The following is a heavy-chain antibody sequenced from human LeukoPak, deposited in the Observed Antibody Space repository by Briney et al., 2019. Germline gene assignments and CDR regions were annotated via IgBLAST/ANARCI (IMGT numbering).Heavy chain of an antibody. J-gene: IGHJ4*02. D-gene: IGHD6-6*01. CDR3: ARGIRRSSTFDF. CDR2: ISSGSDSI. Sequence: GGPLRLSCAAPGFTFSTYSRGWVRRAQGKGLEGVAYISSGSDSIDYVDSVKGRFTISRDDAKTSLFLQMNSLRAEDTAVYYCARGIRRSSTFDFWGRGTLVTVST. CDR1: GFTFSTYS. V-gene: IGHV3-48*04.